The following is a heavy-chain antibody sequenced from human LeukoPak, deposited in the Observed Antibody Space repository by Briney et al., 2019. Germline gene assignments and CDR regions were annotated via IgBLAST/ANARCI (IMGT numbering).Heavy chain of an antibody. Sequence: GGSLRLSCAAPGFTFSSYWMHWVRQAPGKGLVWVSRINSDGSSTSYADSVKGRFTISRDNAKNTLYLQMNSLRAEDTAVYYCARGKSYSSSFLDYWGQGTLVTVSS. J-gene: IGHJ4*02. CDR1: GFTFSSYW. CDR3: ARGKSYSSSFLDY. CDR2: INSDGSST. D-gene: IGHD6-6*01. V-gene: IGHV3-74*01.